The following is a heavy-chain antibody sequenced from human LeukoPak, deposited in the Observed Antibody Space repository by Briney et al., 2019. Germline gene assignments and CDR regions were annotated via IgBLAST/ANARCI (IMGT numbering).Heavy chain of an antibody. CDR2: ISAYNGNT. D-gene: IGHD3-10*01. V-gene: IGHV1-18*01. J-gene: IGHJ5*02. CDR3: AKDIDTYLVFDP. CDR1: GYTFTSYG. Sequence: GASVKVSCKASGYTFTSYGISWVRQAPGQGLEWMGWISAYNGNTNYAQKLQGRVTMTTDTSTSTAYMELRSLRSDDTALYYCAKDIDTYLVFDPWGQGTLVTVSS.